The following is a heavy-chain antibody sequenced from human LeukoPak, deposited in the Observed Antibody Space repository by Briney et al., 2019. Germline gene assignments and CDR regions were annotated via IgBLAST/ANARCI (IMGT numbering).Heavy chain of an antibody. CDR3: ARDRLTTVTTSTPFDY. V-gene: IGHV1-46*01. CDR1: GYTFTSDY. D-gene: IGHD4-17*01. CDR2: INPSGGST. J-gene: IGHJ4*02. Sequence: ASVKVSCKASGYTFTSDYLHWVRQAPGQGLEWMGIINPSGGSTTYRQKFQGRVTMTRDTSTSTVYMELSSLRSEDTAVHSCARDRLTTVTTSTPFDYWGQGTLVTVSS.